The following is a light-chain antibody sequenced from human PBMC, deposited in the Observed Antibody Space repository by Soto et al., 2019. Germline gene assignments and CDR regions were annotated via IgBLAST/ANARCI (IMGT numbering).Light chain of an antibody. V-gene: IGLV1-40*01. CDR3: QSYDSSLSGSSVV. CDR1: SSNIGAGYD. Sequence: QLVLTQPPSVSGAPGQRVTISCTGSSSNIGAGYDVHWYQQLPGTAPKLLIYGNSNRPSGVPDRFSGSKSGTSASLAITGLQAEDEADYYCQSYDSSLSGSSVVFGGGTKLTVL. J-gene: IGLJ2*01. CDR2: GNS.